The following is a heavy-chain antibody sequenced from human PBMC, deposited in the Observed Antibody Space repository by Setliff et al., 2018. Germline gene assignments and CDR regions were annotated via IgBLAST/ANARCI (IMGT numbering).Heavy chain of an antibody. CDR3: IVNMVRPVTGLDS. V-gene: IGHV1-18*01. Sequence: ASVKVSCKTSGYTFNTFGISWVRRAPGQGLDWMGWISPYNGDTKSAQKFQGRVTMTIDTSTSTAYVEVRSLTSDDTAVYYCIVNMVRPVTGLDSWGPGTLVTVSS. J-gene: IGHJ4*02. CDR1: GYTFNTFG. D-gene: IGHD2-15*01. CDR2: ISPYNGDT.